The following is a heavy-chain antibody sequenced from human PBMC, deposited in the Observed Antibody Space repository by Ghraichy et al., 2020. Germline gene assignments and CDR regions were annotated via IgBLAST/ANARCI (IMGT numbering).Heavy chain of an antibody. CDR2: ISWDGGST. Sequence: LTCAASGFTFDDYTMHWVRQAPGKGLEWVSLISWDGGSTYYADSVKGRFTISRDNSKNSLYLQMNSLRTEDTALYYCAKALYYYDSSGYPGVDWGQGTLVTVSS. CDR3: AKALYYYDSSGYPGVD. CDR1: GFTFDDYT. D-gene: IGHD3-22*01. J-gene: IGHJ4*02. V-gene: IGHV3-43*01.